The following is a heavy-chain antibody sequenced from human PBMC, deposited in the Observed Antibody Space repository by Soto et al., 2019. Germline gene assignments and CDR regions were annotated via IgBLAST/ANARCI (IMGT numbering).Heavy chain of an antibody. CDR2: IYYNGNT. Sequence: SETLSLTCTVSGGSMSSFYWSWIRQPPGKGLEWIGYIYYNGNTNYSPSLKSRVTISVDTSKNQVFLKLTSVTAADTAVYFCARGGWYVDYWGQGTLVTVSS. CDR3: ARGGWYVDY. D-gene: IGHD6-19*01. V-gene: IGHV4-59*01. CDR1: GGSMSSFY. J-gene: IGHJ4*02.